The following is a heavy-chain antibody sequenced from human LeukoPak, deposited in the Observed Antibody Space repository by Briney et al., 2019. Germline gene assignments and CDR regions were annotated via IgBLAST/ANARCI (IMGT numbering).Heavy chain of an antibody. D-gene: IGHD2-2*01. Sequence: SETLSLTCTVSGGSISSYYWSWIRQPPGKGLEWIGYIYYSGSTNYNPSLKSRVTISVDTSKNQFSLKLSSVTAADTAVYYCARSSPPYYCSSTSWYWGFDYWGQGTLVTVSS. CDR3: ARSSPPYYCSSTSWYWGFDY. J-gene: IGHJ4*02. V-gene: IGHV4-59*01. CDR2: IYYSGST. CDR1: GGSISSYY.